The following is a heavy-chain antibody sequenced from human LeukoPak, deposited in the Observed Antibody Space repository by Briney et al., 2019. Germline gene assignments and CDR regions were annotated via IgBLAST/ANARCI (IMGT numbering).Heavy chain of an antibody. V-gene: IGHV3-30*18. CDR3: AKGAAVAGTFGY. J-gene: IGHJ4*02. D-gene: IGHD6-19*01. CDR2: ISYYVSNK. CDR1: GFTFSSYG. Sequence: PGGSLRLSCAASGFTFSSYGMHWVRQAPGNGLEWVAVISYYVSNKYYADSVKGRFTISRDNSKNTLYLQMNSLRAEDMAVYYCAKGAAVAGTFGYWGQGTLVTVSS.